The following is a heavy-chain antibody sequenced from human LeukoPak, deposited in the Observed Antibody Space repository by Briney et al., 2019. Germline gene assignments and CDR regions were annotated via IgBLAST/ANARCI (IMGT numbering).Heavy chain of an antibody. CDR1: GGSFSGYY. CDR2: INHSGST. CDR3: ARGSGYSYGNAFDI. D-gene: IGHD5-18*01. V-gene: IGHV4-34*01. Sequence: SETLSLTCAVYGGSFSGYYWSWIRQPPGKGLEWIGEINHSGSTHYNPSLMSRVTMSLDTSKNQFSLNLSSVTAADTAVYYCARGSGYSYGNAFDIWGQGTMVTVSS. J-gene: IGHJ3*02.